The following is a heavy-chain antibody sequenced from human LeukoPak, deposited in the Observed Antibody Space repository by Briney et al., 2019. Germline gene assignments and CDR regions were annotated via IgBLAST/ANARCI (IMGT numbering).Heavy chain of an antibody. J-gene: IGHJ4*02. CDR3: AIVFTMIVVDRTYYFDY. Sequence: GGSLRLSCAASGFTFSSYWMSWVRQAPGKGLEWVANIKQDGSEKYYVDSVKGRFTISRDNAKNSLYLQMNSLRAEDTAVYYCAIVFTMIVVDRTYYFDYWGQGTLVTVSS. CDR2: IKQDGSEK. CDR1: GFTFSSYW. D-gene: IGHD3-22*01. V-gene: IGHV3-7*01.